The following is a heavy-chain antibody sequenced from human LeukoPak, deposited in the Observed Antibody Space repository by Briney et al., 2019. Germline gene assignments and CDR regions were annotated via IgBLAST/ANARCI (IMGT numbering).Heavy chain of an antibody. CDR2: IYYSGST. Sequence: PSETPSLTCTVSGGSVSSGSYYWSWIRQPPGKGLEWIGYIYYSGSTNYNPSLKSRVTISVDTSKNQFSLKLSSVTAADTAVYYCARGYEEKTYNWFDPWGQGTLVTVSS. V-gene: IGHV4-61*01. CDR3: ARGYEEKTYNWFDP. CDR1: GGSVSSGSYY. D-gene: IGHD2-2*01. J-gene: IGHJ5*02.